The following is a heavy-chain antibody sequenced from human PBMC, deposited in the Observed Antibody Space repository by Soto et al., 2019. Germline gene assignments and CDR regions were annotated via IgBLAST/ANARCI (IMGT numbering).Heavy chain of an antibody. V-gene: IGHV3-23*01. CDR1: GFTFSRYA. J-gene: IGHJ3*02. CDR3: AKDVARITIFGVGDAFDI. Sequence: EVQLLESGGDLIQPGGSLRLSCAASGFTFSRYAMSWVRQAPGKGLEWVSGISGVGGSTYYADSVKGRFTISRDNSKDTLYLQMNSLRAEDTAIYYCAKDVARITIFGVGDAFDIWGQGTMVTVFS. D-gene: IGHD3-3*01. CDR2: ISGVGGST.